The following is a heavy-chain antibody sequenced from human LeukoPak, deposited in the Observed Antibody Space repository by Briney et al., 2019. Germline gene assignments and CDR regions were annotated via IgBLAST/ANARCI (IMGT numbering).Heavy chain of an antibody. D-gene: IGHD6-13*01. V-gene: IGHV3-21*01. Sequence: SSIISSSSYMYYADSVKGRFTISRDNAKNSLYLQMNSLRAEDTAVYYCARIPNIAAAATSFHYWGQGTLVTVSS. J-gene: IGHJ4*02. CDR3: ARIPNIAAAATSFHY. CDR2: IISSSSYM.